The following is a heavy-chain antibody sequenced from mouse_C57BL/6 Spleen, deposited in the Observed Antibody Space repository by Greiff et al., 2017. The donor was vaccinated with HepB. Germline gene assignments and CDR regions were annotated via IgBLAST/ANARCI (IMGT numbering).Heavy chain of an antibody. CDR1: GYTFTSYW. CDR2: IDPNSGGT. D-gene: IGHD1-1*01. CDR3: ARPYYYGSSSYYAMDY. V-gene: IGHV1-72*01. Sequence: VQGVESGAELVKPGASVKLSCKASGYTFTSYWMHWVKQRPGRGLEWIGRIDPNSGGTKYNEKFKSKATLTVDKPSSTAYMQLSSLTSEDSAVYYCARPYYYGSSSYYAMDYWGQGTSVTVSS. J-gene: IGHJ4*01.